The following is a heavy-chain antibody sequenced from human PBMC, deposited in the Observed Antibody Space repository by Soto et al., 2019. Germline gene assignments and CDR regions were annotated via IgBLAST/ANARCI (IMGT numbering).Heavy chain of an antibody. V-gene: IGHV1-18*01. CDR1: GYSFISHG. Sequence: QVQMEQSGAEVRRPGASVNVSCKASGYSFISHGISWVRQAPGQGLEWMGWINHYNGNTNYAQKFQDRVTLTTDKTTSTAYMELRSLRADDTALYYCARSPRISRAGDVWAKGTAVVVSS. CDR2: INHYNGNT. D-gene: IGHD6-19*01. CDR3: ARSPRISRAGDV. J-gene: IGHJ6*03.